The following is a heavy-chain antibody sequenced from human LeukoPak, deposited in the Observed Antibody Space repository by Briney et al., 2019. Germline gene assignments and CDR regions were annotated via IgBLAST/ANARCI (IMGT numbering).Heavy chain of an antibody. CDR2: IYTSGST. CDR3: ARDPAFDLWSGYYDY. V-gene: IGHV4-61*02. J-gene: IGHJ4*02. D-gene: IGHD3-3*01. CDR1: GGSISSGSYY. Sequence: SETLSLTCTVSGGSISSGSYYWSWIRQPAGKGLEWIGRIYTSGSTNYNPSLKSRVTISVDTSKNQFSLKLSSVTAADTAVYYCARDPAFDLWSGYYDYWGQGTLVTVSS.